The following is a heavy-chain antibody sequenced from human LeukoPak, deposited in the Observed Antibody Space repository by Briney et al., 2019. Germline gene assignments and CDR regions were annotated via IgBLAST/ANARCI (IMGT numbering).Heavy chain of an antibody. V-gene: IGHV3-33*06. J-gene: IGHJ4*02. Sequence: PGRSLRLCCAASGFSFSSYAMHWVRQAPGKGLEWVAVIWYDGSNQYYADSVRGRFTISRDNSKNTLHLQMNSLRAEDTAAYYCVKSGPDFGDLPSEYYFDFWGQGTLVTVSS. CDR3: VKSGPDFGDLPSEYYFDF. D-gene: IGHD4-17*01. CDR2: IWYDGSNQ. CDR1: GFSFSSYA.